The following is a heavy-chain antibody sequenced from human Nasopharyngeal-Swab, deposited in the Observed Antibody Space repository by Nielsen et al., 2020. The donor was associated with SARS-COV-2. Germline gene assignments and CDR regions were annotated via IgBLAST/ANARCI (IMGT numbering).Heavy chain of an antibody. D-gene: IGHD5-24*01. Sequence: SSVNVTRMASGCTFSSYAINWVRQPPGQWLEWLGGIIPILGTANYAQKFQGRVTITADESTSTAYMELSSLRSEDTAVYYCASLPGDEMATNDAFDIWGQGTMVTVSS. CDR1: GCTFSSYA. CDR3: ASLPGDEMATNDAFDI. V-gene: IGHV1-69*13. J-gene: IGHJ3*02. CDR2: IIPILGTA.